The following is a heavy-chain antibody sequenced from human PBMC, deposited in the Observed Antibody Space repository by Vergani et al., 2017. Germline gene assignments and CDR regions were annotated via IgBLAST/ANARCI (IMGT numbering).Heavy chain of an antibody. J-gene: IGHJ4*02. CDR3: ARHDRVGELYFDY. V-gene: IGHV4-34*01. Sequence: QVQLQQWGAGLLKPSETLSLTCAVYGGSFSGYYWSWIRQPPGKGLEWIGEIHHSGSTNYNPSLKSRVTISVDTSKNQFSLKLSSVTAADTAVYYCARHDRVGELYFDYWGQGTLVTVSS. CDR2: IHHSGST. D-gene: IGHD3-10*01. CDR1: GGSFSGYY.